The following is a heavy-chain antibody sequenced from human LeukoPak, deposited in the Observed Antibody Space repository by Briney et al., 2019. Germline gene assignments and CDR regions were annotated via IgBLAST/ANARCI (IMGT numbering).Heavy chain of an antibody. Sequence: PSETLSLTXAVYGGSFRGYYWSWIRQPPGKGLEWIGEINHSGSTNYNPSLKSRVTISVDTSKNQFSLKLSSVTAADTAVYYCARGLRPYDYVWGSYRPLYFDYWGQGTLVTVSS. D-gene: IGHD3-16*02. CDR2: INHSGST. J-gene: IGHJ4*02. V-gene: IGHV4-34*01. CDR3: ARGLRPYDYVWGSYRPLYFDY. CDR1: GGSFRGYY.